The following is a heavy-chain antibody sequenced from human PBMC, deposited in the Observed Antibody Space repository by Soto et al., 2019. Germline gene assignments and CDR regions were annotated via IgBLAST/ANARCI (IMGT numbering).Heavy chain of an antibody. V-gene: IGHV4-38-2*02. Sequence: SETLSLTCAVSGYSISSGYYWGWIRQPPGKGLEWIGSIYHSGSTYYNPSLKSRVTISVDTSKNQFSLKLSSVTAADTAVYYCARDYEATSCCYYYYYGMDVRGQGTTVTVSS. D-gene: IGHD2-2*01. CDR1: GYSISSGYY. CDR2: IYHSGST. CDR3: ARDYEATSCCYYYYYGMDV. J-gene: IGHJ6*02.